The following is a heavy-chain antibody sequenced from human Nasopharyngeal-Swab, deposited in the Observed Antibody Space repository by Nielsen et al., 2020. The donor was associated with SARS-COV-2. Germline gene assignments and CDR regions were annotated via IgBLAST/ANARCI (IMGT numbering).Heavy chain of an antibody. D-gene: IGHD1-26*01. Sequence: VRQAPGKGLEWVAVIWYDGSNKYYADSVKGRFSISRDNSKNTLYLQMNSLIAEDTAVYYCARERYSGSYDYWGQGTLVTVSS. CDR3: ARERYSGSYDY. CDR2: IWYDGSNK. J-gene: IGHJ4*02. V-gene: IGHV3-33*01.